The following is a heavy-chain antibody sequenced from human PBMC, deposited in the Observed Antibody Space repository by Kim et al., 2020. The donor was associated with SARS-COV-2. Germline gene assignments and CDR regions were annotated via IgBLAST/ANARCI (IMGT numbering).Heavy chain of an antibody. V-gene: IGHV3-23*01. CDR1: GFTFSSYA. D-gene: IGHD1-26*01. CDR2: ISGSGGST. J-gene: IGHJ3*02. CDR3: AFGFIVGATRRGAFDI. Sequence: GGSLRLSCAASGFTFSSYAMSWVRQAPGKGLEWVSAISGSGGSTYYADSVKGRFTISRDNSKNTLYLQMNSLRAEDTAVYYCAFGFIVGATRRGAFDIWGQGTMVTVSS.